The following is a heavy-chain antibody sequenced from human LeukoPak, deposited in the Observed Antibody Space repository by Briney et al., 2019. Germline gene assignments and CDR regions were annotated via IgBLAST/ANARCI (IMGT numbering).Heavy chain of an antibody. J-gene: IGHJ4*02. CDR1: GGSFSGYY. D-gene: IGHD3-3*01. CDR2: INHSGST. CDR3: ARTRRYYDFWSGYIDY. Sequence: PSETLSLTCAVYGGSFSGYYWSWIRQPPGKGLEWIGEINHSGSTNYNPSLKSRVTISVDTSKNQFSLKLSSMTAADTAVYYCARTRRYYDFWSGYIDYWGQGTLVTVSS. V-gene: IGHV4-34*01.